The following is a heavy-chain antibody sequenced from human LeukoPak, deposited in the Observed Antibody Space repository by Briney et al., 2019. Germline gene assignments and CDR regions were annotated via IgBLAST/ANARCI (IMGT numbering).Heavy chain of an antibody. D-gene: IGHD3-10*01. J-gene: IGHJ6*04. CDR1: GGTFSSYA. Sequence: SVKVSCKASGGTFSSYAISWVRQPPAQGLEWMGGIIPIFGTGNYAQKFQGRVTITADKSTSTAYMELSSLRSEDTAVYYCARAYGSGSYYHIAIYYYYGMDVWGKGTTVTVSS. CDR2: IIPIFGTG. CDR3: ARAYGSGSYYHIAIYYYYGMDV. V-gene: IGHV1-69*06.